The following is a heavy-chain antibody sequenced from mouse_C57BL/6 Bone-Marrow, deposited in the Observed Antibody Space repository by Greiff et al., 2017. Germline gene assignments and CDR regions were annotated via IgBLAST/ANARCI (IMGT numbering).Heavy chain of an antibody. CDR3: ARYERSTMYTTQWYFDV. Sequence: QVQLQQSGAELVRPGASVTLSCKASGYTFTAYEMHWVKQTPVHGLEWIGAIDPETGGTAYNQKFKGKAILTADKSSSTAYMELRSLTSDDSTFYYCARYERSTMYTTQWYFDVWGTGTTVTVSS. CDR2: IDPETGGT. J-gene: IGHJ1*03. D-gene: IGHD2-1*01. CDR1: GYTFTAYE. V-gene: IGHV1-15*01.